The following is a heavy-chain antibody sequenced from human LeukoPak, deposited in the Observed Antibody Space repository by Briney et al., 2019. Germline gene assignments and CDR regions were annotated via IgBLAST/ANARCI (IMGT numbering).Heavy chain of an antibody. CDR1: GFTFDDYA. CDR3: TKGNWGYPFDI. D-gene: IGHD7-27*01. Sequence: PGRSLRLSCAASGFTFDDYAMHWVRQAPGKGLEWVSGISWNSGSIGYADSVKGRFTISRDNAKNSLYLQMNSLTTEDMALYYCTKGNWGYPFDIWGQGTMVTVSS. V-gene: IGHV3-9*03. J-gene: IGHJ3*02. CDR2: ISWNSGSI.